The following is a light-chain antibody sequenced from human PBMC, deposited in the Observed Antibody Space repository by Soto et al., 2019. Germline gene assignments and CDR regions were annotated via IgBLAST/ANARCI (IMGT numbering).Light chain of an antibody. J-gene: IGKJ2*01. CDR3: QQYDSHPYT. CDR1: QSINHW. V-gene: IGKV1-5*01. CDR2: DAS. Sequence: DIQMTQSPSSLSASVGDRVTITCRANQSINHWLAWYQQKPGKAPKFLIYDASTLRNGVPSRFSGRGSGTEFTLTISSLQPDDFATYYCQQYDSHPYTFGQGTK.